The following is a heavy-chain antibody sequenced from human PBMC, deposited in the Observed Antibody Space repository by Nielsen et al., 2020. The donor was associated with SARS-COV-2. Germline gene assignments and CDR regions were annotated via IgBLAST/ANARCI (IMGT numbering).Heavy chain of an antibody. CDR2: IYYSGTT. CDR3: ARATMTDADAFDI. D-gene: IGHD4-17*01. V-gene: IGHV4-30-4*01. J-gene: IGHJ3*02. CDR1: GGSTNSGDYY. Sequence: SETLSLTCTVSGGSTNSGDYYWNWVRQPPGKGLEWIGYIYYSGTTYYNPSHESRATISVATSKSQFYLKLRSVTAADTAVYYCARATMTDADAFDIWGQGAMVSVSS.